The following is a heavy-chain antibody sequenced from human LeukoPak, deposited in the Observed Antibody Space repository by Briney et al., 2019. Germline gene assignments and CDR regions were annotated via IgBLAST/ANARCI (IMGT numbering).Heavy chain of an antibody. D-gene: IGHD2-21*02. J-gene: IGHJ6*02. CDR3: ARESSVVTASLGMDV. CDR1: GGSISSGDYY. Sequence: PSQTLSLTCTVSGGSISSGDYYWSWIRQPPGKGLEWIGYIYYSGSTYYNPSLKSRVTISVDTSKNQFSLKLSSVTAADTAVYYCARESSVVTASLGMDVWGQGTTVTVSS. V-gene: IGHV4-30-4*01. CDR2: IYYSGST.